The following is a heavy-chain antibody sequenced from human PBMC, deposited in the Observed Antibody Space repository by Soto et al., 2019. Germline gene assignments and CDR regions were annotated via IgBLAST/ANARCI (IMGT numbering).Heavy chain of an antibody. CDR3: AKPQIARHYYYGMEV. CDR2: INPSGTTT. Sequence: QVQLVQSGAEVKKPGASVKVSCKASGYTFTSFYMHWVRQAPGQGLEWMGIINPSGTTTDYAQKFQGRVTRTRDTSTSTYYMELSSLTSEDTAVYYCAKPQIARHYYYGMEVWGQGTAVNVSS. CDR1: GYTFTSFY. V-gene: IGHV1-46*01. J-gene: IGHJ6*02.